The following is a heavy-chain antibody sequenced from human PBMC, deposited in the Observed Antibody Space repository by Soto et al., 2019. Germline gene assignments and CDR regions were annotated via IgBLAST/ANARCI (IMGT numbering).Heavy chain of an antibody. D-gene: IGHD2-21*01. CDR3: ARGEHITSSYYYYYGLDV. CDR1: GFTFNTHW. J-gene: IGHJ6*02. CDR2: INQDETKK. Sequence: EVQLVESGGGLVQPGGSLRLSCRTSGFTFNTHWMSWVRQAPGKGLEWVANINQDETKKYYVDSVEGRFTVSRDNAKTSVYLQMNSLRADDTAVYYCARGEHITSSYYYYYGLDVWGPGTTVTVSS. V-gene: IGHV3-7*05.